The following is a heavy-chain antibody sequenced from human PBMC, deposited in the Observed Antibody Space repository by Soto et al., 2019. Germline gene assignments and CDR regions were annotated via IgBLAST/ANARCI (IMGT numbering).Heavy chain of an antibody. CDR2: ISGSGGST. D-gene: IGHD1-1*01. CDR3: AKPVHRSTDYYYYGMDV. V-gene: IGHV3-23*01. Sequence: LSLSCAASGFTFSSYAMSWVRQAPGKGLEWVSAISGSGGSTYYADSVKGRFTISRDNSKNTLYLQMNSLRAEDTAVYYCAKPVHRSTDYYYYGMDVWGQGTTVTVSS. J-gene: IGHJ6*02. CDR1: GFTFSSYA.